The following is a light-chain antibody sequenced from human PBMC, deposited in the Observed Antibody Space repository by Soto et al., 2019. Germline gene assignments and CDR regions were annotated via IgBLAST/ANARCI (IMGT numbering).Light chain of an antibody. J-gene: IGLJ3*02. Sequence: QAVVTQEPSLTVSPGGTVTLTCGSSTGDVTSGHYSYWYQQKPGQAPRTLIYNTNNKQSWTPARFSGSLLGGSAALTLSGAQPEDEADYYCLLSFDGARVFGGGTQLTVL. CDR2: NTN. CDR1: TGDVTSGHY. CDR3: LLSFDGARV. V-gene: IGLV7-46*01.